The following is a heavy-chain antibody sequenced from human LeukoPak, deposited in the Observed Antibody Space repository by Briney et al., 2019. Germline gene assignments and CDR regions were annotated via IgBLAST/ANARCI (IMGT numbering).Heavy chain of an antibody. V-gene: IGHV4-34*01. J-gene: IGHJ4*02. CDR2: INHSGST. CDR1: GGSFSGYY. CDR3: ASGSWSGYFDY. Sequence: PSETLSLTCAVYGGSFSGYYWSWIRQPPGKGLEWIGEINHSGSTNYNPSLKSRVTISVDTSKNQFSLKPSSVTAADTAVYYCASGSWSGYFDYWGQGTLVTVSS. D-gene: IGHD3-3*01.